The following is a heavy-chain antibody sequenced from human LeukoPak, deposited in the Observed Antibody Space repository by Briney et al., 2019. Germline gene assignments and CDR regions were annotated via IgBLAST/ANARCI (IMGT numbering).Heavy chain of an antibody. V-gene: IGHV3-72*01. J-gene: IGHJ6*02. D-gene: IGHD2/OR15-2a*01. Sequence: GGSLRLSCAASGFTFSDHYMDWVRQAPGKGLEWVGRIRDKANRYTTEYAASIKGRFTISRDDSKNSMYLQMNSLKTEDTAVYHCARAGSKNSMNYYYGLDVWGQGTTVTVSS. CDR3: ARAGSKNSMNYYYGLDV. CDR1: GFTFSDHY. CDR2: IRDKANRYTT.